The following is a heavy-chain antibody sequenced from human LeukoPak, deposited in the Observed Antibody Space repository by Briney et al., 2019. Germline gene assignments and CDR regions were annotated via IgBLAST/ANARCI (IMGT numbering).Heavy chain of an antibody. V-gene: IGHV3-9*01. CDR3: AKDLRSSSWYYGLDV. CDR1: GFTFSSYS. J-gene: IGHJ6*02. Sequence: GGSLRLSCAASGFTFSSYSMNWVRQAPGKGLEWVSSISWNSGNIGYADSVKGRFTISRDNAKNSLYLQMNNLRAEDTALYYCAKDLRSSSWYYGLDVWGQGTTVTVSS. CDR2: ISWNSGNI. D-gene: IGHD6-13*01.